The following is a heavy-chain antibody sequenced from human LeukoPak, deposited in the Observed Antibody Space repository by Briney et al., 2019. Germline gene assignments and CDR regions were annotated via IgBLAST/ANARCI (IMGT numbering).Heavy chain of an antibody. CDR2: INHSGST. J-gene: IGHJ5*02. D-gene: IGHD3-10*01. CDR3: ARTGMVVRGVIISNWFDP. CDR1: GGSFSGYY. Sequence: PSETLSLTCAVYGGSFSGYYWSWIRQPPGKGLEWIGEINHSGSTNYNPSLKSRVTISVDTSKNQFSLKLSSVTAADTAVYYCARTGMVVRGVIISNWFDPWGQGTLVTVSS. V-gene: IGHV4-34*01.